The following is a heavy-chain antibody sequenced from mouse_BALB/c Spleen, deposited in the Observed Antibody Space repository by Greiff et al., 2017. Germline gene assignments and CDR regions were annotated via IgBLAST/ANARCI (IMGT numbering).Heavy chain of an antibody. CDR2: INPYNDGT. CDR1: GYTFTSYV. Sequence: EVQLQQSGPELVKPGASVKMSCKASGYTFTSYVMHWVKQKPGQGLEWIGYINPYNDGTKYNEKFKGKATLTSDKSSSTAYMELSSLTSEDSAVYYCARDSSGYVSYFDYWGQGTTLTVSS. D-gene: IGHD3-2*01. J-gene: IGHJ2*01. V-gene: IGHV1-14*01. CDR3: ARDSSGYVSYFDY.